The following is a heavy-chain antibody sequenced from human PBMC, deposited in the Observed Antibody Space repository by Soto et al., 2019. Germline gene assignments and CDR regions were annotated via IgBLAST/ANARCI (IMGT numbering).Heavy chain of an antibody. CDR1: GFTFNTLA. V-gene: IGHV3-33*01. J-gene: IGHJ4*02. CDR2: LWYDGSNK. CDR3: AREVDYGDYPWGIDY. D-gene: IGHD4-17*01. Sequence: QVQLVESGGGVVQPGRSLRLSCAASGFTFNTLAMHWVRQAPGKGLERVALLWYDGSNKYYADSVKGRFTISRDNSQNTVYLQMNSLGADDTAIYYCAREVDYGDYPWGIDYWGQGTLVTVSS.